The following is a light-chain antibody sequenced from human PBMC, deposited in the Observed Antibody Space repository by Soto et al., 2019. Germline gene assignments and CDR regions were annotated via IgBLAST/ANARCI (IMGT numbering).Light chain of an antibody. Sequence: QSVLTQPPSASATPGQRVTISCSGSSSNIGSNAVNWYQQFPGTAPKLLIYNNNQRPSGVPDRFSGSKSGTSASLAISGLQSGDEADYYCAAWDDSLNGRVFGGGTKVTVL. J-gene: IGLJ2*01. CDR2: NNN. CDR3: AAWDDSLNGRV. V-gene: IGLV1-44*01. CDR1: SSNIGSNA.